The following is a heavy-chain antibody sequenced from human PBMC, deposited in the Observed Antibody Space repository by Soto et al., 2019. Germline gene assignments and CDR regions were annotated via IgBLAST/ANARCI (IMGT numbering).Heavy chain of an antibody. CDR1: GGSISSYY. CDR2: IYYSGST. Sequence: SETLSLTCTVSGGSISSYYWSWIRQPPGKGLEWIGYIYYSGSTNYNPSLKSRVTILVDTSKNQFSLKLSSVTAADTAVYYCARGYDFWSGYYMQDYYYYYMDVWGKGTTVTVSS. D-gene: IGHD3-3*01. CDR3: ARGYDFWSGYYMQDYYYYYMDV. J-gene: IGHJ6*03. V-gene: IGHV4-59*01.